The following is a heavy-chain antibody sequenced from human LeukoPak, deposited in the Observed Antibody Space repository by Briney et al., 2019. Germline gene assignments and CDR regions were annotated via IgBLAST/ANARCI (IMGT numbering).Heavy chain of an antibody. V-gene: IGHV1-69*13. CDR3: ARDRDLIAVSTNPFDY. J-gene: IGHJ4*02. D-gene: IGHD5/OR15-5a*01. CDR2: IIPIFGTA. CDR1: GGTFSSYA. Sequence: SVKVSCKASGGTFSSYAISWVRQAPGQGLEWMGGIIPIFGTANYAQKFQGRVTITADESTSTAYMELSSLRSEDTAVYYCARDRDLIAVSTNPFDYWGQGTLVTVSS.